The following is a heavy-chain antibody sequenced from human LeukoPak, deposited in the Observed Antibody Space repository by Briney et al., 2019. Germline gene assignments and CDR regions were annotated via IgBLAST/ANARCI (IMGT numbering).Heavy chain of an antibody. CDR3: AKGLERESRLDS. Sequence: PGGSLRLSCAASGFTFSYYGMHWVRQAPGKGLEWVAFTQYDGTNKYYADSLKGRFTISRDNAKNTLSLQMNSLRAEDTALYYCAKGLERESRLDSWGQGTLVTVSS. CDR2: TQYDGTNK. D-gene: IGHD1-1*01. V-gene: IGHV3-30*02. CDR1: GFTFSYYG. J-gene: IGHJ4*02.